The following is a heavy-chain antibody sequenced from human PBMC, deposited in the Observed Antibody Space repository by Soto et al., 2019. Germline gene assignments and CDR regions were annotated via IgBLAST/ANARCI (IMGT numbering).Heavy chain of an antibody. CDR3: ARARIQLWYPRGKYYFDY. V-gene: IGHV4-34*01. J-gene: IGHJ4*02. CDR1: GGSFSGYY. CDR2: INHSGST. Sequence: QVQLQQWGAGLLKPSETLSLTCAVYGGSFSGYYWSWIRQPPGKGLEWIGEINHSGSTNYNPSLKSRVTISVDTSKNQFSLKLSSVTAADTAVYYCARARIQLWYPRGKYYFDYWGQGTLVTVSS. D-gene: IGHD5-18*01.